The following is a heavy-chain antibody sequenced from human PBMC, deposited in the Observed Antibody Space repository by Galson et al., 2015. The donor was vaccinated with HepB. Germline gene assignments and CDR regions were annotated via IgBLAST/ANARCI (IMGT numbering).Heavy chain of an antibody. V-gene: IGHV3-30*07. J-gene: IGHJ3*02. D-gene: IGHD3-22*01. CDR2: ISHDGSSI. Sequence: SLRLSCAASGFTFSHYPMHWVRQAPGKGLEWVAVISHDGSSIKNADSVKGRFTISRDNAKNTLYLQMNSLRAEDTAVYYCAKHYHDSSERGDAFDIWGPGTMVTVSS. CDR3: AKHYHDSSERGDAFDI. CDR1: GFTFSHYP.